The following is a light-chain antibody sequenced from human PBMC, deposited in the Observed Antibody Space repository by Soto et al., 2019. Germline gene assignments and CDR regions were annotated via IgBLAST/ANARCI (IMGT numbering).Light chain of an antibody. CDR2: DVS. Sequence: QSVLTQPASVSGSPGQSITISCTGTSSDGGGYNYVSWYQQRPGKAPKLMIYDVSNRPSGDSNRFSGSKSGNTASLTISELQAEDEADYYCSSYTSGSTLYVFGTGTKVTVL. CDR3: SSYTSGSTLYV. V-gene: IGLV2-14*01. CDR1: SSDGGGYNY. J-gene: IGLJ1*01.